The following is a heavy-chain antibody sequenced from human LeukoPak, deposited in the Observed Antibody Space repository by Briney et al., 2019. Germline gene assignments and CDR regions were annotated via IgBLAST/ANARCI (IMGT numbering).Heavy chain of an antibody. CDR1: GYTFSIYG. CDR2: ISGYNGNT. Sequence: ASVKVSCKASGYTFSIYGISWVRQAPGQGLEWMGWISGYNGNTNYAQKLQGRVTMTTDTSTSTAYMEVRSLRSDDTAVYYCARAAADIGTAMAYLGDYWGQGTLVTVSS. V-gene: IGHV1-18*01. CDR3: ARAAADIGTAMAYLGDY. D-gene: IGHD5-18*01. J-gene: IGHJ4*02.